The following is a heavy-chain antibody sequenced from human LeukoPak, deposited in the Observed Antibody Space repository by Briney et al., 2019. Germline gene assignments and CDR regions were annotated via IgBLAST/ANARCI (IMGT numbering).Heavy chain of an antibody. CDR3: ARDSYTYRYEPKGFDP. J-gene: IGHJ5*02. CDR2: INPSSGGT. V-gene: IGHV1-2*02. CDR1: GYTFTGYY. Sequence: ASVKVSCKASGYTFTGYYMHWVRQAPGQELEWMGWINPSSGGTNYAQKFQGRVTMTRDTSISTAYMELSRLRSDDTAVYYCARDSYTYRYEPKGFDPWGQGTLVTVSS. D-gene: IGHD3-16*02.